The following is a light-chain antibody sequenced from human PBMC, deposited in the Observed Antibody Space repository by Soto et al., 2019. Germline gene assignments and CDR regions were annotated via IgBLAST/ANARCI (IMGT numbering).Light chain of an antibody. CDR1: QGINKF. Sequence: IQLTQSPSSLSASVGDRVTITCRASQGINKFLAWYQQRPGKAPQLLVYGASTLQSGVPSRFSGSGSGTDFTLTISSLHPEDFETYDFQQMNNFRFTFGQGNQRDIK. CDR2: GAS. J-gene: IGKJ2*01. V-gene: IGKV1-9*01. CDR3: QQMNNFRFT.